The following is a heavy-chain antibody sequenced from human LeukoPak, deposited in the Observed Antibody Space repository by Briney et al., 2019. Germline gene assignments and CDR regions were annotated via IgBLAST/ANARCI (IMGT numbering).Heavy chain of an antibody. CDR3: ARDGRGEFDS. J-gene: IGHJ4*02. CDR2: ISSSSSTI. CDR1: GFTFSSYI. V-gene: IGHV3-48*02. Sequence: PGGSLRLSCAASGFTFSSYILSWVRQAPGKGLEWVSYISSSSSTIYHADSVKGRFTITRDNAKNSLYLQMNSLRDEDTAVYYCARDGRGEFDSWGQGTLVTVSS.